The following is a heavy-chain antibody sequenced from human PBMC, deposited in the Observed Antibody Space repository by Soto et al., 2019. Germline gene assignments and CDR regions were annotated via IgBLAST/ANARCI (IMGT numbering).Heavy chain of an antibody. J-gene: IGHJ6*02. V-gene: IGHV3-53*01. CDR3: AKDGPRANYYYYGMDV. CDR1: GFSVSSNY. Sequence: GGSLRLSCAISGFSVSSNYLSWVRQAPGKGLEWVSVPHSGGTTYYADSVQGRFTIPRDDSKNTMYLQLNSMRAEDTAVYYCAKDGPRANYYYYGMDVWGQGTTVTVSS. CDR2: PHSGGTT.